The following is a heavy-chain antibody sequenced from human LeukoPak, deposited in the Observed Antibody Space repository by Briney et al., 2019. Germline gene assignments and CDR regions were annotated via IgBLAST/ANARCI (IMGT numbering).Heavy chain of an antibody. CDR3: AREGDTAMGFDY. D-gene: IGHD5-18*01. V-gene: IGHV3-30*04. J-gene: IGHJ4*02. Sequence: GGSLRLSCAASGFTFSSYAMHWVRQAPGKGLEWVAVISYDGSNKYYADSVKGRFTISRDNSKNTLYLQMNSLRAGDTAVYYCAREGDTAMGFDYWGQGTLVTVSS. CDR2: ISYDGSNK. CDR1: GFTFSSYA.